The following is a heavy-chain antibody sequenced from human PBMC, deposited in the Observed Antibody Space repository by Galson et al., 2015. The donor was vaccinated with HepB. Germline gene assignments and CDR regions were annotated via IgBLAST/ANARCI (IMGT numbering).Heavy chain of an antibody. CDR1: EFTVSSNY. Sequence: SLRLSCAASEFTVSSNYMNWVRQAPGKGLEWVSLIYSGGSTYYADSVKGRFTISRDKSKNTLYLQMNSLRAEDTAVYYCASPPRYCSSTSCREYFQHWGQGTLVTVSS. CDR2: IYSGGST. CDR3: ASPPRYCSSTSCREYFQH. J-gene: IGHJ1*01. D-gene: IGHD2-2*01. V-gene: IGHV3-66*01.